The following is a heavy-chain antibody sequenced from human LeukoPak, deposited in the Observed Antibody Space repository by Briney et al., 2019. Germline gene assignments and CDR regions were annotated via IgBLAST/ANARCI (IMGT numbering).Heavy chain of an antibody. V-gene: IGHV3-21*01. Sequence: PGGSLRLSCAASGFTFSDYNLDWVRQAPGKGLEWVSSISSGSSYRYYADSVKGRFTISRDNAKNSLYLQMNSLRAEDTAVYYCAELGITMIGGVWGKGTTVTISS. D-gene: IGHD3-10*02. J-gene: IGHJ6*04. CDR1: GFTFSDYN. CDR3: AELGITMIGGV. CDR2: ISSGSSYR.